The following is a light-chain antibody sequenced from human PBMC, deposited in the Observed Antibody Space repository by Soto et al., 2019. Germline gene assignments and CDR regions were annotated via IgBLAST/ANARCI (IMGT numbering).Light chain of an antibody. V-gene: IGKV4-1*01. Sequence: IVMTQSPDFLSVSLGERATINCRANQSVFFISNNKNFLAWDQHKPGQPPKLFLNWASTRESGVPDRFSGSVTGTDFTLTISSLHAEDVAVYYCQQFFHTPTFGQGTKVEI. J-gene: IGKJ1*01. CDR3: QQFFHTPT. CDR2: WAS. CDR1: QSVFFISNNKNF.